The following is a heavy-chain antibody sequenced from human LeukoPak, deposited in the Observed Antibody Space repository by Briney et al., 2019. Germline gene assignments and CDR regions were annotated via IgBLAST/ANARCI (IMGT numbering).Heavy chain of an antibody. J-gene: IGHJ3*02. V-gene: IGHV3-48*03. Sequence: GGSLRLSCAASGFTFSSYEMNWVRQAPGKGLEWVSYISSSGSTIYYADSVKGRFTISRDNAKNSLYLQMNSLRAEDTAVYYCARDNPLYSSGWSLFGAFDIWSQGTMVTVSS. CDR3: ARDNPLYSSGWSLFGAFDI. D-gene: IGHD6-19*01. CDR1: GFTFSSYE. CDR2: ISSSGSTI.